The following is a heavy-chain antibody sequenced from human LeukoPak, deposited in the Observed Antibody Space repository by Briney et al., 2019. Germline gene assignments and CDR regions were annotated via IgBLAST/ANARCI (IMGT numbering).Heavy chain of an antibody. J-gene: IGHJ3*02. CDR3: ASLNPFSGRRNAFDI. CDR1: GGSFSGYY. CDR2: VNHSGTA. D-gene: IGHD1-26*01. V-gene: IGHV4-34*01. Sequence: SETLSLTCAVRGGSFSGYYWSWIRQPPGQGLEWIGEVNHSGTARYNPSLESRVTISVDTSKSQSSLNVYFVTAADTAVYYCASLNPFSGRRNAFDIWGQGAMVTVSS.